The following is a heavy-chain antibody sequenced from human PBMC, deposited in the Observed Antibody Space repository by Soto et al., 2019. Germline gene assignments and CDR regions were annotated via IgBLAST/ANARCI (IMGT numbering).Heavy chain of an antibody. CDR2: INHGGST. CDR3: ARTDIVTTNWFDP. D-gene: IGHD5-12*01. Sequence: QVHLQQWGAGLLKPSETLSLTCAVYGESFIGYYWTWSRQSPGKGLEWIGEINHGGSTNYNTSLKSRVTISIDTSKNQFSLKLTSVTAADTSVYYCARTDIVTTNWFDPWGQGTLVTVSS. CDR1: GESFIGYY. V-gene: IGHV4-34*01. J-gene: IGHJ5*02.